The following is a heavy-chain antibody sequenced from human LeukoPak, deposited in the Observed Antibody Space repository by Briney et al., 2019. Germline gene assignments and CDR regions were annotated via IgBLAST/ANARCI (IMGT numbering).Heavy chain of an antibody. CDR3: TRSGRGRVVPAAMIFDP. J-gene: IGHJ5*02. CDR2: IRSKAYGGTT. V-gene: IGHV3-49*03. Sequence: GGSLRLSCTASGFTFGDYAMSWFRQAPGKGLEWVVFIRSKAYGGTTEYAASVKGRFTISRDDSKSIAYLQMNSLKTEDTAVYYCTRSGRGRVVPAAMIFDPWGQGTLVTVSS. D-gene: IGHD2-2*01. CDR1: GFTFGDYA.